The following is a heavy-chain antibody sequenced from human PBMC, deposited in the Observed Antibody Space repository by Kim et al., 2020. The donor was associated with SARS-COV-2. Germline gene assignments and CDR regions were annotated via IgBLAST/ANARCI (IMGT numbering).Heavy chain of an antibody. J-gene: IGHJ5*02. CDR2: IYWDDDK. V-gene: IGHV2-5*02. Sequence: SGPTLVKPTQTLTLTCTFSGFSLSTSGVGVGWIRQPPGKALEWLALIYWDDDKRYSPSLKSRLTITKDTSKNQVVLTMTNMDPVDTATYYCAHRNIVVVPAAIERNWFDPWGQGTLVTVSS. D-gene: IGHD2-2*02. CDR1: GFSLSTSGVG. CDR3: AHRNIVVVPAAIERNWFDP.